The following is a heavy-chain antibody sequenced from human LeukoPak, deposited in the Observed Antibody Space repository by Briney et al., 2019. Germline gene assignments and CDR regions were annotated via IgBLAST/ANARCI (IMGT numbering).Heavy chain of an antibody. CDR2: INPNSGGT. CDR3: ARVEGSGSYAGDDY. V-gene: IGHV1-2*02. J-gene: IGHJ4*02. CDR1: GYTFTGYY. D-gene: IGHD1-26*01. Sequence: ASVKVSCEASGYTFTGYYMHWVRQAPGQGLEWMGWINPNSGGTNYAQKFQGRVTMTRDTSISTAYMELSRLRSDDTAVYYCARVEGSGSYAGDDYWGQGTLVTVPS.